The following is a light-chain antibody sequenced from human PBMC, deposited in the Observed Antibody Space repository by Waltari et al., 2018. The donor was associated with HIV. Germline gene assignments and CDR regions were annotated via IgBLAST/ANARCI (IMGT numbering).Light chain of an antibody. CDR2: AAS. Sequence: VVMTQSPATLSVSPGEAATPSCRASHSVRSHVAWYQQKPGQAPRLLIYAASTRATDLPARFSGSGSGTEFTLTITSLQSEDFALYFCHQYNNWPLTFGGGTKVEIK. V-gene: IGKV3-15*01. CDR1: HSVRSH. CDR3: HQYNNWPLT. J-gene: IGKJ4*01.